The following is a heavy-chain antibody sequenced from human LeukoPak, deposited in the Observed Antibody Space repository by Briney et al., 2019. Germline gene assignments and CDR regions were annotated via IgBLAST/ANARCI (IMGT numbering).Heavy chain of an antibody. CDR2: MSHTGAT. Sequence: MTSETLSLTGAGFGGSFSGYYWSWIRQSPEKGLEWIGEMSHTGATNYNPSLKSRVTVSVDTSKKQFSLNLRSVTAADTAVYYCARGLHYNILTGGMDVWGQGTTVIVSS. CDR3: ARGLHYNILTGGMDV. D-gene: IGHD3-9*01. J-gene: IGHJ6*02. V-gene: IGHV4-34*01. CDR1: GGSFSGYY.